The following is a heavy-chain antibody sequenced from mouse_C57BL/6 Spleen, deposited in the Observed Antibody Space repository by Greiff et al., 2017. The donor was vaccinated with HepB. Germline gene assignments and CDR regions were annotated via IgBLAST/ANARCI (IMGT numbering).Heavy chain of an antibody. V-gene: IGHV3-6*01. CDR3: ARDRSNYVDY. J-gene: IGHJ2*01. CDR1: GYSITSGYY. D-gene: IGHD5-1*01. Sequence: EVKLLESGPGLVKPSQSLSLTCSVTGYSITSGYYWNWIRQVPGNKLEWMGYISYDGSNNYNPSLKHRISITRDTSKNQFFLKLNSVTTEDTATYYCARDRSNYVDYWVQGTTLTVSS. CDR2: ISYDGSN.